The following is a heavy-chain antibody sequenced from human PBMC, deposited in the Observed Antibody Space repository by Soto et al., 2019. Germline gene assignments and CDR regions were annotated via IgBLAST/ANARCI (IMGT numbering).Heavy chain of an antibody. D-gene: IGHD1-7*01. CDR2: IYYSGRT. Sequence: SETLSLTCTVSGGSISSYYLSWIRQPPGKGLEWIGYIYYSGRTNYNPSLKSRVTISVDTSKNQFSLKLSSVTAADTAVYYCARFGTGTTALNWFDPWGQVTLVTVSS. CDR1: GGSISSYY. J-gene: IGHJ5*02. V-gene: IGHV4-59*01. CDR3: ARFGTGTTALNWFDP.